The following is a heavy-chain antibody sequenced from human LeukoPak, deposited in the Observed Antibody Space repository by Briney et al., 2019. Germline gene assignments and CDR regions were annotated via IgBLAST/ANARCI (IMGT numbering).Heavy chain of an antibody. J-gene: IGHJ4*02. Sequence: GGSLRLSCAASGFAYSNFWMSWVRQSPGKGLEWVTSISQDGSEKYYGDSMKGRVTISRDNTKNSLTLQMHRLRADDRAVYYCVRGEDFYGNSGQGEYWGQGLLVTVSS. CDR1: GFAYSNFW. CDR3: VRGEDFYGNSGQGEY. V-gene: IGHV3-7*01. D-gene: IGHD5-12*01. CDR2: ISQDGSEK.